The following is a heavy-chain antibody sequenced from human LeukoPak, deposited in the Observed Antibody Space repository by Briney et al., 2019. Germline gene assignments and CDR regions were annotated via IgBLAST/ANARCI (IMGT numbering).Heavy chain of an antibody. CDR2: ISSSGSTI. D-gene: IGHD6-19*01. Sequence: GGSLRLSCAASGFTFSDYYMSWIRQAPGKGLEWVSYISSSGSTIYYADSVKGRFTISRDNAKNSLYLQMNSLRAEDTAVYYCASDPYLYGWGCYYGMDVWGQGTTVTVSS. V-gene: IGHV3-11*01. CDR3: ASDPYLYGWGCYYGMDV. CDR1: GFTFSDYY. J-gene: IGHJ6*02.